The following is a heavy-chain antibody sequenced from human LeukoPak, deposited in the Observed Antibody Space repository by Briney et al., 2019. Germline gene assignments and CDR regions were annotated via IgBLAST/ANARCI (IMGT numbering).Heavy chain of an antibody. CDR1: GGSISSSSYY. J-gene: IGHJ4*02. V-gene: IGHV4-39*01. Sequence: SETLSLTCTVSGGSISSSSYYWGWIRQPPGKGLEWIGSIYYSGSTYYNPSLKSRVTISVDTSKNQFSLKLSSVTAADTAVYYCARHAAERWLRFQDYFDYWGQGTLVTVSS. CDR2: IYYSGST. D-gene: IGHD5-24*01. CDR3: ARHAAERWLRFQDYFDY.